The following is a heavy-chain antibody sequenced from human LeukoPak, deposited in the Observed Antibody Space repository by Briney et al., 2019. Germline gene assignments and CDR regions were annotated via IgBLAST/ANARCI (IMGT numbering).Heavy chain of an antibody. J-gene: IGHJ5*02. D-gene: IGHD3-10*01. CDR3: ARGTPYGSGSYYWS. CDR2: INPNSGGT. V-gene: IGHV1-2*02. Sequence: ASVKVSCKASGYSSTGYYMHWVRQAPGQGLEWMGWINPNSGGTNFAQKFQGRVTMTRDTSISTAYMELSRLRSDDTAVYYCARGTPYGSGSYYWSWGQGTLVTVSS. CDR1: GYSSTGYY.